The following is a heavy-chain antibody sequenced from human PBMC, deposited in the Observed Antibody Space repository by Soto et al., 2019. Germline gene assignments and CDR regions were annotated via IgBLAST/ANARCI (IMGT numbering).Heavy chain of an antibody. V-gene: IGHV1-3*01. CDR2: INAGNGNT. CDR3: AIPHVWGSYRPFDY. CDR1: GYTFTSYA. D-gene: IGHD3-16*02. Sequence: ALVKVSCKASGYTFTSYAMHWVRQAPGQRLEWMGWINAGNGNTKYSQKFQGRVTITRDTSASTAYMELSSLRSEDTAVYYCAIPHVWGSYRPFDYWGQGTLVTVSS. J-gene: IGHJ4*02.